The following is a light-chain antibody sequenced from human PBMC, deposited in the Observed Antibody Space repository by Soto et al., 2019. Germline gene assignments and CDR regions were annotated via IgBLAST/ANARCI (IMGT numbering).Light chain of an antibody. Sequence: AIRMTQSPSSLSASTGDRVTITCRASQGISSYLAWYQQKPGKAPKLLIYDASTLESGVPSRFSGRGSGTEFTLTISSLQPDDFATYYCQQYNSYWTFGQGTKVDIK. CDR3: QQYNSYWT. CDR1: QGISSY. V-gene: IGKV1-8*01. J-gene: IGKJ1*01. CDR2: DAS.